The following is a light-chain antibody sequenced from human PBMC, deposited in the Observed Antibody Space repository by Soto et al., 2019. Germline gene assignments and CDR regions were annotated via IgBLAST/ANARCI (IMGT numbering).Light chain of an antibody. CDR3: QHYGTSLYT. CDR2: GAS. V-gene: IGKV3-20*01. Sequence: DIVLTQSPGTLSLSPGERATLSCRASQTVSSTFSCWYQQKPGQAPSLLIYGASSRATGIPDRFSGSGSGTDFTLTISRLESEDFAVYYCQHYGTSLYTFGQGTKVEIK. CDR1: QTVSSTF. J-gene: IGKJ2*01.